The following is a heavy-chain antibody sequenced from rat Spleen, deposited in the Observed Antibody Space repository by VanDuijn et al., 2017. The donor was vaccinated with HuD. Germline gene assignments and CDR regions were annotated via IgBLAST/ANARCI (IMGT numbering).Heavy chain of an antibody. V-gene: IGHV6-6*01. CDR2: IKAKSNNYAT. CDR3: AYNSGYDYYVMDA. D-gene: IGHD4-3*01. Sequence: EVQVLESGGGLVQPGNSLKLSCATSGFTFSTAWMYWYRQFPEKRLEWVARIKAKSNNYATDYTESVKGRFTISRDDSKSSIYLQMNNLKEEDTAIYYCAYNSGYDYYVMDAWGQGASVTVSS. CDR1: GFTFSTAW. J-gene: IGHJ4*01.